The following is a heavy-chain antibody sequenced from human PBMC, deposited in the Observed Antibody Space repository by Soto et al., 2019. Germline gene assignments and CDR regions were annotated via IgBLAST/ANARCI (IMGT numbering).Heavy chain of an antibody. Sequence: QLQLQESGPGLVKPSETLSLTCTVSGGSISSSSYYWGWIRQPPGKGLEWIGSIYYSGSTYYNPSLKSRVTISVDTSQNQFSLKLSSVTAADTAVYYCARHQVAVAGTAPFDPWGQGTLVTVSS. V-gene: IGHV4-39*01. D-gene: IGHD6-19*01. CDR1: GGSISSSSYY. J-gene: IGHJ5*02. CDR2: IYYSGST. CDR3: ARHQVAVAGTAPFDP.